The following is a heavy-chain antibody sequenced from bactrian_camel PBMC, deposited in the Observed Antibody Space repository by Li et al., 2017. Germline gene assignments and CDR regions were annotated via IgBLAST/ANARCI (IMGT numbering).Heavy chain of an antibody. J-gene: IGHJ4*01. CDR2: IGAGGSA. V-gene: IGHV3S42*01. CDR1: GWYC. Sequence: DVQLVESGGGSVQAGGSLRLSCAPSGWYCMAWFRQISGQAREGIAVIGAGGSASYADSVKGRFTISKDGAENTLYLQMSSLKPDDTAMYYCAAEHRGGGYCYIGRGYDYVYWGRGTQVTVS. D-gene: IGHD2*01. CDR3: AAEHRGGGYCYIGRGYDYVY.